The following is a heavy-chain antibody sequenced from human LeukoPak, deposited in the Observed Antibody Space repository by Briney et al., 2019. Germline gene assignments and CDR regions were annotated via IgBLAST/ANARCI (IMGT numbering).Heavy chain of an antibody. V-gene: IGHV1-69*05. CDR2: IIPIFGTA. CDR1: GGTFSSYA. D-gene: IGHD2-15*01. J-gene: IGHJ3*02. CDR3: ARDLVVAAMGGDAFDI. Sequence: ASVKVSCKASGGTFSSYAISWVRQAPGQGLEGMGRIIPIFGTANYAQKFQGRVTITTDESTSTAYMELSSLRSEDTAVYYCARDLVVAAMGGDAFDIWGQGTMVTVSS.